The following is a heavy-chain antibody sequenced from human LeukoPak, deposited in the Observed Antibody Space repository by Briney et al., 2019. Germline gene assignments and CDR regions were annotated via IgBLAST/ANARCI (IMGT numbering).Heavy chain of an antibody. V-gene: IGHV3-21*01. CDR3: ARDLNLGMPGGFDY. J-gene: IGHJ4*02. Sequence: GGSLRLSCAASEFTFGRYSMNWVRQAPGKGLEWVSTISSISHYIYYADSVRGRFTISRDNAKNSMFLQMNSLRAEDTGVYYCARDLNLGMPGGFDYWGQGALVTVSS. D-gene: IGHD3-16*01. CDR1: EFTFGRYS. CDR2: ISSISHYI.